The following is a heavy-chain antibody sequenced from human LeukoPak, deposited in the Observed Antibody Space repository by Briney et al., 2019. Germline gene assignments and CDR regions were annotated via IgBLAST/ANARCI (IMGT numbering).Heavy chain of an antibody. V-gene: IGHV3-9*01. J-gene: IGHJ6*03. CDR3: AKASGHYYYYMDV. D-gene: IGHD3-10*01. CDR2: ISWNSGSI. CDR1: GFTFDDYA. Sequence: PGGSLRLSCAASGFTFDDYAMHWVRQAPGKGLEWVSGISWNSGSIGYADSVKGRFTISRDNAKNSLYLQMNSLRAEDTALYYCAKASGHYYYYMDVWGKGTTVTISS.